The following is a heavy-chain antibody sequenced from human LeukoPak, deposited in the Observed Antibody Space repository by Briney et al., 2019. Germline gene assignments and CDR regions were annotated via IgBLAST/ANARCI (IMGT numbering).Heavy chain of an antibody. J-gene: IGHJ4*02. D-gene: IGHD4-17*01. V-gene: IGHV3-23*01. CDR1: GFTFSSYA. CDR2: ISGSGGST. CDR3: AKDPADDYGDYYYFDY. Sequence: GGSLRLSCAASGFTFSSYAMSWVRQAPGKGLEWVSAISGSGGSTYYADSVKGRLTISRDNSKDTLYLQMNSLRAEDTAVYYCAKDPADDYGDYYYFDYWGQGTLVTVSS.